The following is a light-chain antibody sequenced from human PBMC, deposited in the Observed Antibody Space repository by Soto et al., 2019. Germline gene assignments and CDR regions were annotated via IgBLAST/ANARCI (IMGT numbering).Light chain of an antibody. CDR1: QSISSW. V-gene: IGKV1-5*03. CDR3: QQSHSALTWT. J-gene: IGKJ1*01. Sequence: DIQMTQSPSTLSASVGDRVTITCRASQSISSWLAWYQQKPGKAPKLLIYKASSLESGVPSRFSGSGSGADFTLTISSLQPEDFATYYCQQSHSALTWTFGQGTKVDIK. CDR2: KAS.